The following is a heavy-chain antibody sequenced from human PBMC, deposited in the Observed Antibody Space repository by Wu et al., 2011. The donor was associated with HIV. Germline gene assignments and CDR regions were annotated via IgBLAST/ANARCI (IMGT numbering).Heavy chain of an antibody. CDR2: IIPMFGTA. V-gene: IGHV1-69*05. D-gene: IGHD1-26*01. CDR1: GGTFNSYG. J-gene: IGHJ5*02. Sequence: QVQLVQSGAEVKKPGSSVKVSCKASGGTFNSYGISWVRQAPGQGLEWMGGIIPMFGTAKYAQKFQGRVTITTHESTTTAYMQLSSLRSEDTAVYYCARAVLXGATTLLNYFDPWGQGTLVTVSS. CDR3: ARAVLXGATTLLNYFDP.